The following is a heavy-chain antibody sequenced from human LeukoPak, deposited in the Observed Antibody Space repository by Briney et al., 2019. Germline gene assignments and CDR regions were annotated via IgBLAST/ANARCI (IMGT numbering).Heavy chain of an antibody. Sequence: ASVKVSCKASGYTFTGYYMHWVRQAPGQGLEWMGWINPSSGGTDYPQKFQGRVTMTRDTSITTAYMELSRLRSDDTAVYYCARESGRLRGGSYGYAFDTWGQGTMVTVSS. D-gene: IGHD1-26*01. J-gene: IGHJ3*02. CDR2: INPSSGGT. CDR3: ARESGRLRGGSYGYAFDT. V-gene: IGHV1-2*02. CDR1: GYTFTGYY.